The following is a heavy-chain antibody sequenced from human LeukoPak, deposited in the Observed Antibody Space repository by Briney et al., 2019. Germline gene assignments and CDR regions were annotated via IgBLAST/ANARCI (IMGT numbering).Heavy chain of an antibody. V-gene: IGHV3-7*03. CDR2: INHEGGGI. J-gene: IGHJ4*02. CDR3: AKVDSSGWGGGTFDY. D-gene: IGHD6-19*01. CDR1: GFTFSESW. Sequence: GGSLRLSCAASGFTFSESWMSWVRQVPGQGLEWVAHINHEGGGIQYVDSVKGRFTISRDNAKNSLYLQMNSLRAEDTALYYCAKVDSSGWGGGTFDYWGQGTLVTVSS.